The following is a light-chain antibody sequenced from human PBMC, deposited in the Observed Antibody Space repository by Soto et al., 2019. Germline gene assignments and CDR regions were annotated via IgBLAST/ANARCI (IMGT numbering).Light chain of an antibody. CDR1: QSVGSC. V-gene: IGKV3-11*01. CDR3: QQRSNWPPLLT. J-gene: IGKJ4*01. CDR2: DAS. Sequence: DTVLTQSPATLSLSPGERATLSCRASQSVGSCLAWYQQKPGQAPRLLIYDASTRATGIPARFSGSGSGTDFTLTISSLETEDFAVYYCQQRSNWPPLLTFGGGTKVDIK.